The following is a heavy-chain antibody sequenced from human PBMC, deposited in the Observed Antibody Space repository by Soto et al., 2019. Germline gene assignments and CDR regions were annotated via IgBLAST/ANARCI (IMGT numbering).Heavy chain of an antibody. D-gene: IGHD6-19*01. CDR3: ASYSNGWDANYYYGMDV. CDR2: INAGNGNT. Sequence: GASVKVSCKASGYSFTSYAMHWVRQAPGQRLEWMGWINAGNGNTKYSRKFQGRVTITRDTSASTAYMELSSLRSEDTAIYYCASYSNGWDANYYYGMDVWGQGTTVTVSS. J-gene: IGHJ6*02. V-gene: IGHV1-3*01. CDR1: GYSFTSYA.